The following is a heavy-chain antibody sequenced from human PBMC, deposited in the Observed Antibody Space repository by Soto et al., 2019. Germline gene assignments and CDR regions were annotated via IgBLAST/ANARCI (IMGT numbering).Heavy chain of an antibody. CDR1: GFTFSSYG. CDR2: IWYDGSNK. J-gene: IGHJ4*02. CDR3: ARDTYYYSSGHRSSPLDY. D-gene: IGHD3-22*01. Sequence: QVQLVESGGGVVQPGRSLRLSCAASGFTFSSYGMHWVRQAPGKGLEWVAVIWYDGSNKYYADSVKGRFTISRDNSQNTLYLQMNSLRAEDTAVYYCARDTYYYSSGHRSSPLDYWGQGTLVTVSS. V-gene: IGHV3-33*01.